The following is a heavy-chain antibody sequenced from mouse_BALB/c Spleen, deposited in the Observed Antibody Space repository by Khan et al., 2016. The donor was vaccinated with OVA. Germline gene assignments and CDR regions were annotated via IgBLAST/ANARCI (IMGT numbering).Heavy chain of an antibody. CDR1: GFSLNNYS. Sequence: QVQLKQSGPGLVQPSQSLSITCTVSGFSLNNYSVHWVRQSPGKGLEWLGVIWSAGSTDYNAAFISRLTISKDNSRSQVFFKMNSLQPNGTAIYYCARRGYDYGRGALFAYWGQGTLVTVSA. CDR3: ARRGYDYGRGALFAY. D-gene: IGHD2-4*01. J-gene: IGHJ3*01. V-gene: IGHV2-2*02. CDR2: IWSAGST.